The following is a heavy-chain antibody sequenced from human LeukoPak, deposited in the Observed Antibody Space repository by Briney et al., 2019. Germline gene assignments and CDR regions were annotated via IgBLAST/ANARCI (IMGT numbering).Heavy chain of an antibody. CDR2: IYSGGST. Sequence: QPGGSLRLSCAASGFTVSSNYMSWVRQAPGKGLEWVSVIYSGGSTYYADSVKGRFTISRDNSKNTLYLQMNSLRAEDTAVYYCARGGYLRFSYFDYWGQGTLVTASS. CDR3: ARGGYLRFSYFDY. CDR1: GFTVSSNY. D-gene: IGHD3-3*01. J-gene: IGHJ4*02. V-gene: IGHV3-53*01.